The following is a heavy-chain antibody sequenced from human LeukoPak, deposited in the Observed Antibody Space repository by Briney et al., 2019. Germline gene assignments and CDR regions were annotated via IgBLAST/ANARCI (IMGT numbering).Heavy chain of an antibody. Sequence: PSETLSLTCTVSVDSMFSYYWTWIRQPPGGGLEWIGYIYDTGRTNYSPSLKSRVTISLDRSNKQFSLRLTSVTAADTAVYYCAREDTSSNYRYGSGDWFFDLWGRGILVTVSS. CDR1: VDSMFSYY. D-gene: IGHD5-18*01. J-gene: IGHJ2*01. V-gene: IGHV4-59*01. CDR2: IYDTGRT. CDR3: AREDTSSNYRYGSGDWFFDL.